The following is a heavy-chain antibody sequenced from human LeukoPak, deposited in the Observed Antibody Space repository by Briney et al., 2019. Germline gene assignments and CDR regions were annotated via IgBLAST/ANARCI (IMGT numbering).Heavy chain of an antibody. CDR1: GGSFSGYY. CDR3: ARGGRITIFGVAAGDWFDP. Sequence: SETLSLTCAVYGGSFSGYYWSWIRQPPGKGLEWIGEINHSGSTNYNPSLKSRVTISVDTSKNQFSLKLSSVTAADTAVYYCARGGRITIFGVAAGDWFDPWGQGTLVTVSS. V-gene: IGHV4-34*01. J-gene: IGHJ5*02. CDR2: INHSGST. D-gene: IGHD3-3*01.